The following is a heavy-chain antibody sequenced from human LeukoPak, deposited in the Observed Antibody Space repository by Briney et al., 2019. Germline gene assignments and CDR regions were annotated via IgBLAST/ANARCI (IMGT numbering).Heavy chain of an antibody. CDR2: IKQDGSEK. Sequence: GGSLRLSCAASGFTFSSYWMSWVRQAPGKGLEWVANIKQDGSEKYYVDSVKGRFTISRDNAKNSLYLQMSSLRAEDTAVYYCARVPYSYGYLSGNNWFDPWGQGTLVTVSS. CDR1: GFTFSSYW. D-gene: IGHD5-18*01. CDR3: ARVPYSYGYLSGNNWFDP. V-gene: IGHV3-7*01. J-gene: IGHJ5*02.